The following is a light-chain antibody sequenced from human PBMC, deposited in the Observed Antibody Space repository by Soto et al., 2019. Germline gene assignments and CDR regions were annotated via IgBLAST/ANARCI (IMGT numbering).Light chain of an antibody. CDR3: SSYTAYTTLWV. CDR2: GVS. V-gene: IGLV2-14*01. CDR1: PSDIGNYNY. J-gene: IGLJ3*02. Sequence: QSVLTQPASVSGSPGQSITISCTGTPSDIGNYNYVSWYQQHPGKAPTLIIYGVSNRPSGVSNRFSASKSGNAASLTISGLQAGDEADYYCSSYTAYTTLWVFGGGTQLTVL.